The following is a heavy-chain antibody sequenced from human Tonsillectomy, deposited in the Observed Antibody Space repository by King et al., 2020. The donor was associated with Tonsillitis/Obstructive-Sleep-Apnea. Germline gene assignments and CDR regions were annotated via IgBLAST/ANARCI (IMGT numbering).Heavy chain of an antibody. Sequence: VQLVESGGGLVQPGRSLRLSCAASGFTFDDYAMHWVRRAPGKGLEWVSGISWNSGITGYAESVKGRFTISRDNARHSLYLQINILRPEDTALYYCAKDVGYSRSSTHGVADDAFLAWGPGTVVTVSS. CDR1: GFTFDDYA. D-gene: IGHD6-6*01. CDR2: ISWNSGIT. J-gene: IGHJ3*01. V-gene: IGHV3-9*01. CDR3: AKDVGYSRSSTHGVADDAFLA.